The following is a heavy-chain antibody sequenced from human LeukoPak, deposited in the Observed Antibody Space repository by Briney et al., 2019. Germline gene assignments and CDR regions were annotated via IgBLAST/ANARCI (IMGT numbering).Heavy chain of an antibody. CDR1: GGTFSSYA. CDR3: AREDFRDYYDSSGYYVWFDP. Sequence: SVKVSCKASGGTFSSYAINWVRQAPGQGLEWVGGIIPIFGTPTYAQKFQGRVTITADESTSTAYMELSSLRSDDTAVYYCAREDFRDYYDSSGYYVWFDPWGQGTLVTVSS. D-gene: IGHD3-22*01. J-gene: IGHJ5*02. CDR2: IIPIFGTP. V-gene: IGHV1-69*13.